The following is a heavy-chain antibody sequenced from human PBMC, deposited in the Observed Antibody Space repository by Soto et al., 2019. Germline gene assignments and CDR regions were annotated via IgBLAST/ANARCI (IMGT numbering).Heavy chain of an antibody. CDR1: GYTFTSYA. D-gene: IGHD3-10*01. CDR2: INAGNGNT. CDR3: ARYGGALGWFDR. Sequence: QVQLVQSGAEVKKPGASVKVSCKASGYTFTSYAMHWVRQAPGQRLEWMGWINAGNGNTKYSQKFQGRVTITRDTSASTAYMELSSLRSEDTAVYYWARYGGALGWFDRWGQGSLVTVSS. J-gene: IGHJ5*02. V-gene: IGHV1-3*01.